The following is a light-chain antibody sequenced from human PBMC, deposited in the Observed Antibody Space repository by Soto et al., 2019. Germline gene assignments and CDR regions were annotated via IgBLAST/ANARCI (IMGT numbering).Light chain of an antibody. CDR1: QSVSSN. CDR2: GES. J-gene: IGKJ1*01. V-gene: IGKV3-15*01. Sequence: EMVMTQSPATLSVSPGERATLSCRASQSVSSNLAWYQQKPGQAPRLLIYGESTRATGVPARFSGSGSGTEFTLTISRLQAEDFAVYHCQHYNSWPRTFGQGTKVESK. CDR3: QHYNSWPRT.